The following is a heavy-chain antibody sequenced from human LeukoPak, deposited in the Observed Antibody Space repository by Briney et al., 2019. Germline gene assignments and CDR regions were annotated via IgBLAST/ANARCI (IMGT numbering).Heavy chain of an antibody. CDR2: IYYSGST. CDR1: GGSISSYY. J-gene: IGHJ6*02. CDR3: ARFMMTTVTQYYYYYGMDV. D-gene: IGHD4-11*01. V-gene: IGHV4-59*01. Sequence: SETLSLTRTVSGGSISSYYWSWIRQPPGKGLEWIGYIYYSGSTNYNPSLKSRVTISVDTSKNQFSLKLSSVTAADTAVYYCARFMMTTVTQYYYYYGMDVWGQGTTVTVSS.